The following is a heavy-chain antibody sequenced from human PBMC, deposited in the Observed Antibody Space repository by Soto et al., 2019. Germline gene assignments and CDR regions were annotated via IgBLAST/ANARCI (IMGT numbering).Heavy chain of an antibody. V-gene: IGHV3-23*01. CDR1: GFIFGNYM. CDR3: APHVHCSGSSGHYDAVDI. Sequence: EVQLLESGGGLVQPGESLRLSCAVSGFIFGNYMMTWVRQAPGKGLEWVSTIRDGGESTYYADSVKGRFTISRDNSTXTXXLQMDSLGVEDTAVYYCAPHVHCSGSSGHYDAVDIRGQGTMVTVSS. J-gene: IGHJ3*02. CDR2: IRDGGEST. D-gene: IGHD2-15*01.